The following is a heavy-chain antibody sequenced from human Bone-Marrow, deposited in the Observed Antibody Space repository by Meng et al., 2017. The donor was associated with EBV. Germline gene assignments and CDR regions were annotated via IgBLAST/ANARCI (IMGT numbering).Heavy chain of an antibody. V-gene: IGHV1-69*01. CDR2: LIPFLDAP. CDR3: ASEAGRGYTPDY. Sequence: QVRVVRSGAEGKKPGSSVKVACKTSGGHFNSDAISWVRQAPGQGLEWMGGLIPFLDAPNYAKKFQGRVTITADESTSTHYMELSSLRSEDTAVYYCASEAGRGYTPDYWGQGTLVTVSS. CDR1: GGHFNSDA. D-gene: IGHD3-10*01. J-gene: IGHJ4*02.